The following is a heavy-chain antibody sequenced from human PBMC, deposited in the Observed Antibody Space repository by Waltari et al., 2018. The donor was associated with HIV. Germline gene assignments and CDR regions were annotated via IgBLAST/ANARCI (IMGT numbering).Heavy chain of an antibody. D-gene: IGHD2-2*03. V-gene: IGHV4-31*03. CDR3: AREMAIVVVPAAGGDAFDI. J-gene: IGHJ3*02. Sequence: QVQLQESGPGLVKPSQTLSLTCTVSGGSISSGGYYWSWIRQHQGKGLEWIGYIYYSGSTYYNPSLKSRVTISVDTSKNQFSLKLSSVTAADTAVYYCAREMAIVVVPAAGGDAFDIWGQGTMVTVSS. CDR2: IYYSGST. CDR1: GGSISSGGYY.